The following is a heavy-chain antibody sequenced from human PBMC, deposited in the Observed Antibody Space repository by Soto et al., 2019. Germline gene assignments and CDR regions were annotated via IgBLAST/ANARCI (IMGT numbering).Heavy chain of an antibody. CDR1: GYTFAHYG. Sequence: QVQLMQSGAEVKKPGASVKVSCKASGYTFAHYGISWVRQAPGQGLEWMGWISGNNGATNYAPKMQGRVTMTIDTSTDTAYMDLRSLTSDDTAVYFWARDLKYFRVLGNWFASWGQGTLVTVSS. V-gene: IGHV1-18*04. CDR3: ARDLKYFRVLGNWFAS. J-gene: IGHJ5*01. D-gene: IGHD2-2*01. CDR2: ISGNNGAT.